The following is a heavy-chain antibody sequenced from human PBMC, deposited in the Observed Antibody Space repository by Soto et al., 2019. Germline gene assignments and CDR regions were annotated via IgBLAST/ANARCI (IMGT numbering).Heavy chain of an antibody. D-gene: IGHD1-7*01. CDR3: ATRTRQSYYYGMDV. Sequence: QVQLQQSGPGLVKPSQTLSLTCAISGDSVSSNSAAWNWIRQSPSRGLEWLGRTYYRSKWYNDYAVSVKSRITISPDTSKSQFALRLNSVTPEDTAVYYCATRTRQSYYYGMDVWGQGTTVTVSS. CDR2: TYYRSKWYN. J-gene: IGHJ6*02. CDR1: GDSVSSNSAA. V-gene: IGHV6-1*01.